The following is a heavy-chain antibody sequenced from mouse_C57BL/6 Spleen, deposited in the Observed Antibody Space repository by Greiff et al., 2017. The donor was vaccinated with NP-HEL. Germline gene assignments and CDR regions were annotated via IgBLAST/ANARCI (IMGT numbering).Heavy chain of an antibody. D-gene: IGHD2-5*01. V-gene: IGHV1-81*01. CDR1: GYTFTSYG. J-gene: IGHJ4*01. CDR2: IYPRSGNT. Sequence: VQLQQSGAELARPGASVKLSCKASGYTFTSYGISWVKQRTGQGLEWIGEIYPRSGNTYYNEKFKGKATLTADKSSSKAYMQLRSLTSDDSAVYFCARLDYINFLYAMDYWGQGTSVTVSS. CDR3: ARLDYINFLYAMDY.